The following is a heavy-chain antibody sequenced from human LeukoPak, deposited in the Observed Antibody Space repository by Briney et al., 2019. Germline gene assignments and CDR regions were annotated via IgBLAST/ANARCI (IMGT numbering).Heavy chain of an antibody. CDR3: ARETNWLLDY. Sequence: GGSLRLSCAASGFPFSSFDMHWVRQAPGKGLEWVAIISSDGNVKYYADSVKGRFTISRDNSVDTLYLQMNGLRAEDTAVYYCARETNWLLDYWGQGTLVTVSS. CDR2: ISSDGNVK. J-gene: IGHJ4*02. CDR1: GFPFSSFD. D-gene: IGHD7-27*01. V-gene: IGHV3-30*03.